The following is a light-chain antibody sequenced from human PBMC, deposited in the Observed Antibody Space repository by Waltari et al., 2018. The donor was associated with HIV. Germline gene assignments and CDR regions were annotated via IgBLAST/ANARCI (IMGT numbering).Light chain of an antibody. CDR1: AFPNQY. CDR3: QAADSSGNWV. V-gene: IGLV3-25*03. Sequence: SYELTQPPSVSVSPGQTARITCSGEAFPNQYGYWYQQKPGQNPKMVIYKDNERRSGIAERISGTRSGTTVTLTIRGVQEGDEADYYCQAADSSGNWVFGGGTKLTV. CDR2: KDN. J-gene: IGLJ3*02.